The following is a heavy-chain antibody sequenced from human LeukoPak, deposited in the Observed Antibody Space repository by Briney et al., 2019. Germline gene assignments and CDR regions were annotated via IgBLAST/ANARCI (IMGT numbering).Heavy chain of an antibody. Sequence: GGSLRLSCAGSGFIFNNYAMHWVRQPPGKGLEWVSGISWNSGSIDYADSVKGRFTISRDNTKNSLYLQMNSLRAEDTAMYYCARGTMASDFWGQGTQVTVSS. D-gene: IGHD3-10*01. CDR3: ARGTMASDF. CDR2: ISWNSGSI. V-gene: IGHV3-9*01. J-gene: IGHJ4*02. CDR1: GFIFNNYA.